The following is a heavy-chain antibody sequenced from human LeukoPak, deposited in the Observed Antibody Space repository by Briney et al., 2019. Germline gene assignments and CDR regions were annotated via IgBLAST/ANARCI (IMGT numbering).Heavy chain of an antibody. V-gene: IGHV4-59*01. D-gene: IGHD6-13*01. CDR2: MYYSGSS. Sequence: SETLSLTCTVSGGSISSYYWNWIRQPPGKGLEWIGYMYYSGSSKYNPYLKSRATISRDTSKNQFSLKLTSVTVADTAVYFCAREGEAAAGSFDNWGQGTLVTVSA. CDR1: GGSISSYY. CDR3: AREGEAAAGSFDN. J-gene: IGHJ4*02.